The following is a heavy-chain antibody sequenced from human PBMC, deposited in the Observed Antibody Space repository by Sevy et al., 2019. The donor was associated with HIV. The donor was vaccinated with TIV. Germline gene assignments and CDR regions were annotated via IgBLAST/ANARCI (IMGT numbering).Heavy chain of an antibody. CDR3: AGVDANDDKGFDP. V-gene: IGHV3-48*03. Sequence: GGSLRLSCEASGFTFRSYEMNWVRQAPGKGLEWVSYISSSGSIIYYADSVKGRFTISRDNAKNSLYMQMNSLRAEDTAVYYCAGVDANDDKGFDPWGQGTLVTVSS. J-gene: IGHJ5*02. CDR2: ISSSGSII. D-gene: IGHD3-22*01. CDR1: GFTFRSYE.